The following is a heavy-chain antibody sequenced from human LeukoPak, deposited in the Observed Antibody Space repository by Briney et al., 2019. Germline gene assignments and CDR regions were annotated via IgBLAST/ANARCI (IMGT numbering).Heavy chain of an antibody. CDR1: GGSISGDY. D-gene: IGHD1-26*01. CDR2: TSYGGNT. V-gene: IGHV4-59*01. CDR3: ARWHSHGRYFDH. J-gene: IGHJ4*02. Sequence: SETLSLTCTVSGGSISGDYWNWIRQPPGKGLEWIGYTSYGGNTDYKPSLRSRVTMSVDTSNNQLSLKLTSATAADTAVYYCARWHSHGRYFDHWGQGALVTVSS.